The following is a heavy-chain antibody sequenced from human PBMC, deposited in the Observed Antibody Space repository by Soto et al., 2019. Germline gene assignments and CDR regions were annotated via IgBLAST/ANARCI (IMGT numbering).Heavy chain of an antibody. Sequence: QVPLVQSGAEVKKPGASVKVSCKASGYTFTSYAMHWVRQAPGQRLEWMGWINAGNGNTKYSQKFQGRVTITRDTSASTAYMELSSLRSEDTAVYYCARAGHDYGDYDYWGQGTLVTVSS. CDR2: INAGNGNT. CDR3: ARAGHDYGDYDY. J-gene: IGHJ4*02. D-gene: IGHD4-17*01. V-gene: IGHV1-3*01. CDR1: GYTFTSYA.